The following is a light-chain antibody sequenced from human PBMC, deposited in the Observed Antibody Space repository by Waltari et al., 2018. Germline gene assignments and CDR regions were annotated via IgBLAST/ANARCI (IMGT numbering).Light chain of an antibody. CDR1: QSISSY. CDR3: QQSYSTPPERT. Sequence: DIQMTQSPSSLSASVGDRVTITCRASQSISSYLNWYQQKPGKAPKLLIYAASSLQSGVSSRFSGSGSGTDFTLTISSLQPEDFATYYCQQSYSTPPERTFGQGTKLEIK. J-gene: IGKJ2*01. V-gene: IGKV1-39*01. CDR2: AAS.